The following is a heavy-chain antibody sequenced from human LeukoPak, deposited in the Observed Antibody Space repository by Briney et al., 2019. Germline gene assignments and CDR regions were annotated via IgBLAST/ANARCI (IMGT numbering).Heavy chain of an antibody. CDR2: ISFDGSDK. D-gene: IGHD6-13*01. Sequence: GGSLRLSCAASGFTFSSYGMHWVRQAPGKGLEWVAVISFDGSDKYYTDSVRGRFTISRDNSKNTLYLQMNSLSAEDTAIYYCTRDYRDYSRSRYYFEYWGQGTLVTVSS. V-gene: IGHV3-30*03. J-gene: IGHJ4*02. CDR1: GFTFSSYG. CDR3: TRDYRDYSRSRYYFEY.